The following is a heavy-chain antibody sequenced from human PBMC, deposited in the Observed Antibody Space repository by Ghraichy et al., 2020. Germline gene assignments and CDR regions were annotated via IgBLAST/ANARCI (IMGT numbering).Heavy chain of an antibody. J-gene: IGHJ4*02. CDR1: GFTFSSYG. CDR2: ISYDGSNK. CDR3: AKAPWGCSSTSCESDY. D-gene: IGHD2-2*01. Sequence: GGSLRLSCAAYGFTFSSYGMHWVRQAPGKGLEWVAVISYDGSNKYYADSVKGRFTISRDNSKNTLYLQMNSLRAEDTAVYYCAKAPWGCSSTSCESDYWGQGTLVTVSS. V-gene: IGHV3-30*18.